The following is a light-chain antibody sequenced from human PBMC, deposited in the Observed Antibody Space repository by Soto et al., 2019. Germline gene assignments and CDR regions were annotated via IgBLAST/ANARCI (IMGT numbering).Light chain of an antibody. V-gene: IGKV3-11*01. CDR2: DAS. Sequence: EVVLTQSPATLSLSPGEGATLSCRASQSVSSHLAWYQQKPGQAHRLLIYDASNRATGIPARFSGNGFGTSFTLSISGLEAEDFAVYYWQRRSSVITFGHGTRLEI. CDR1: QSVSSH. CDR3: QRRSSVIT. J-gene: IGKJ5*01.